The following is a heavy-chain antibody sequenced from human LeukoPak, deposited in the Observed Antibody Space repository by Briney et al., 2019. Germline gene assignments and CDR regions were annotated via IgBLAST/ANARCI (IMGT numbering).Heavy chain of an antibody. CDR2: IWYDGSNK. CDR1: GLSFSTYG. Sequence: PGGSLRLSCAASGLSFSTYGMHWVRQAPGKGLEWVAVIWYDGSNKYYADSVKGRFTISRDNSKNTLYLQMNSLRAEDTAVYYCARVGSDFDYWGQGTLVTVSS. D-gene: IGHD3-10*01. CDR3: ARVGSDFDY. V-gene: IGHV3-33*01. J-gene: IGHJ4*02.